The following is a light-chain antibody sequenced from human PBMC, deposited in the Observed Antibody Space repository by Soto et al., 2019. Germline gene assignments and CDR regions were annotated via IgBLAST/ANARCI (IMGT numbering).Light chain of an antibody. CDR2: AAS. CDR3: QRYDSVRRT. V-gene: IGKV1-27*01. J-gene: IGKJ1*01. CDR1: HDIDNF. Sequence: DIRMTQSPPSLSAFVGDKVTITCRASHDIDNFLAWYHQKPGEVPKLLIYAASTLESGASSRFRGSGAGTVFTLTISSLQPEDGGSYYCQRYDSVRRTFGQGTKVEVK.